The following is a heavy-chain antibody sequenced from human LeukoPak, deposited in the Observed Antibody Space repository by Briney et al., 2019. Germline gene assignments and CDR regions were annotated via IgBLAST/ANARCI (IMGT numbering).Heavy chain of an antibody. CDR1: GYTFTSYF. V-gene: IGHV1-46*01. D-gene: IGHD4-23*01. CDR2: INPSGGST. J-gene: IGHJ4*02. Sequence: ASVKVSCKASGYTFTSYFMHWVRQAPGQGLEWMGIINPSGGSTSYAQKFQGGVTMTRDTSTSTVYMELSSLRSEDTAVYYCARPTLVQYGGFDYWGQGTLVTVSS. CDR3: ARPTLVQYGGFDY.